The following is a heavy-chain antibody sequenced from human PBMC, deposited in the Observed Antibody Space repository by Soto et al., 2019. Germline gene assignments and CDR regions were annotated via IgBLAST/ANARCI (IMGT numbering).Heavy chain of an antibody. CDR2: IKPDGSER. CDR1: GFTFGTYW. Sequence: EVQLVESGGGLVQPGGSLRLSCAASGFTFGTYWMTWVRQPPGKGLECVADIKPDGSERYYVDSVKGRFTISRDNAKNSLYLHMNSLRAEDRAVYYCATDLNWEHYWGQGTLVTVSS. CDR3: ATDLNWEHY. J-gene: IGHJ4*02. V-gene: IGHV3-7*04. D-gene: IGHD7-27*01.